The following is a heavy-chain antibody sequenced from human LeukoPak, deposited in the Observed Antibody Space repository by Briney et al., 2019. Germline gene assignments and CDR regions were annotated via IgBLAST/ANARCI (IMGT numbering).Heavy chain of an antibody. Sequence: PGGSLRLSCAASGFTFSSYWMTWFRQAPGKGLEWVANIKQDGTEKYYVDSVKGRFTISRDNAKNSLYLQMNSLRAEDTAVYYCARERELYYYGSGSYRPYYYYYMDVWGKGTTVTVSS. J-gene: IGHJ6*03. CDR3: ARERELYYYGSGSYRPYYYYYMDV. CDR1: GFTFSSYW. V-gene: IGHV3-7*01. D-gene: IGHD3-10*01. CDR2: IKQDGTEK.